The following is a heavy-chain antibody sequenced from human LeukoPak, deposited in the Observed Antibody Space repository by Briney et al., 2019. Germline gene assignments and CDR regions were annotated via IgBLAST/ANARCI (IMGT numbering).Heavy chain of an antibody. Sequence: GGSLRLSCAASGFTFSSYWMSWVRQAPGKGLEWVSYISSSSSTIYYADSVKGRFTISRDNAKNSLYLQMNSLRAEDTAVYYCASSGSGSWGKDWFDPWGQGTLVTVSS. CDR1: GFTFSSYW. CDR2: ISSSSSTI. J-gene: IGHJ5*02. D-gene: IGHD3-10*01. CDR3: ASSGSGSWGKDWFDP. V-gene: IGHV3-48*01.